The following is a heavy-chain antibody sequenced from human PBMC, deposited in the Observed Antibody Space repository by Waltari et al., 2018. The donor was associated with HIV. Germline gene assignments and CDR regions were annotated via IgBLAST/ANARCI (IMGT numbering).Heavy chain of an antibody. CDR2: IYYSGST. CDR3: ARGRSVDCTSTSCLSFNDY. Sequence: QVQLQESGPGLVKPSQTLSLTCTVSGGSISSGDYHWSWIRQPPGKGLEWIGYIYYSGSTDDNPSLKSRVTISVDTSKNQFSLKLSSVTAADTAVYYCARGRSVDCTSTSCLSFNDYWGQGTLVTVSS. V-gene: IGHV4-30-4*01. CDR1: GGSISSGDYH. D-gene: IGHD2-2*01. J-gene: IGHJ4*02.